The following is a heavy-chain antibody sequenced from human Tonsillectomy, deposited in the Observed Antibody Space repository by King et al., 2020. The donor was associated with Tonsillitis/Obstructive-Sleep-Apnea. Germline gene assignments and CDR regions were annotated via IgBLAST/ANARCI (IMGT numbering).Heavy chain of an antibody. D-gene: IGHD3-9*01. CDR3: ARVRYFDWLRDGYYFDY. V-gene: IGHV3-7*03. CDR1: GFTFSSYW. CDR2: IKQDGSEK. J-gene: IGHJ4*02. Sequence: VQLVESGGGLVQPGGSLRLSCVASGFTFSSYWMSWVRQAPGKGLEWVANIKQDGSEKYYVDSVKGRFTISRDNAKNSLYLQMNSLRAEDTAVYYCARVRYFDWLRDGYYFDYWGQRTLVTVSS.